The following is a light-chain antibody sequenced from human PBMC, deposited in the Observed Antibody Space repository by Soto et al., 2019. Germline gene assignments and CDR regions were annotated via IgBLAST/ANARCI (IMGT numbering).Light chain of an antibody. J-gene: IGLJ2*01. Sequence: QSVLTQPPSVSEAPRQRVTISCSGSSSNIGKNVVNWYQQLPGKAPKLLIYYDDLVPSGVSDRFSGSKSGTSASLAISGLQSDDEADYYCASWDDSLNGPVFGGGTKLTV. V-gene: IGLV1-36*01. CDR2: YDD. CDR3: ASWDDSLNGPV. CDR1: SSNIGKNV.